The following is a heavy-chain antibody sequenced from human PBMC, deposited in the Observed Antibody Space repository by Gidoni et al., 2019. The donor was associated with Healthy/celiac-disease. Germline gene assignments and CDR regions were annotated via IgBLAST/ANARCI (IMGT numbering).Heavy chain of an antibody. J-gene: IGHJ4*02. CDR2: IIPILGIA. Sequence: QVQLVQSGAEVKKPGSSVKVSCKASGGTFSSYAISWVRQAPGQGLEWMGRIIPILGIANYAQKFQGRVTITADKSTSTAYMELSSLRSEDTAVYYCASPYGDYDPNYFDYWGQGTLVTVSS. CDR1: GGTFSSYA. V-gene: IGHV1-69*04. CDR3: ASPYGDYDPNYFDY. D-gene: IGHD4-17*01.